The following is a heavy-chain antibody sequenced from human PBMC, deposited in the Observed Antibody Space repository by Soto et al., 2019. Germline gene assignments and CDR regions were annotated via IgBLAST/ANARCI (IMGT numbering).Heavy chain of an antibody. CDR2: IYYSGST. CDR1: GGSISNGGYY. V-gene: IGHV4-31*03. D-gene: IGHD3-9*01. J-gene: IGHJ6*02. CDR3: ARADIFSLFYGMDV. Sequence: QVQLQESGPGLVKPSETLSLTCTVSGGSISNGGYYWNWIRQHPGRGLEWIGYIYYSGSTKYNPSVKSRVNISNDTANKQFALKLTSVTAADTAVYHSARADIFSLFYGMDVWGQATTVTVSS.